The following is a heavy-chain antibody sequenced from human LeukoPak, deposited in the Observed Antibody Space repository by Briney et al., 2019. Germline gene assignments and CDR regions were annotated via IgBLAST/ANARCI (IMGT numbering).Heavy chain of an antibody. CDR1: GFIFSHYG. J-gene: IGHJ4*01. Sequence: GGSLRLACAASGFIFSHYGMHCVRQPPGNGLEWVASIWSDATNRFYATSVKGRFTLSRDNFQNPVFLEMNSLRVEDTAIYYCARDAQRGFDYSNSLRYWGHGTLVTVSS. V-gene: IGHV3-30*12. CDR3: ARDAQRGFDYSNSLRY. CDR2: IWSDATNR. D-gene: IGHD4-11*01.